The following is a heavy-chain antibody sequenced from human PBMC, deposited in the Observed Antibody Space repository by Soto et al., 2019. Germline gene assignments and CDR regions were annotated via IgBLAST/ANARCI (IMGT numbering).Heavy chain of an antibody. CDR3: AKADRYDFWSGVWFDR. D-gene: IGHD3-3*01. V-gene: IGHV3-9*01. Sequence: EVQLVESGGGLVQPGRSLRLSCAASGLTFEDYAMHWVRQAPGKGLEWVSGISWNSGTISYADSVKGRFTISRDNAKNSLYLKMNSLRLEDTALYYCAKADRYDFWSGVWFDRWGQGTLVTVSS. CDR1: GLTFEDYA. CDR2: ISWNSGTI. J-gene: IGHJ5*02.